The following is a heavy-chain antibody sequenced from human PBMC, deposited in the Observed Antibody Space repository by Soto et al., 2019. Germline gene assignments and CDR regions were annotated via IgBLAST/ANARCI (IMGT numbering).Heavy chain of an antibody. CDR3: ARDGSCSSTSCYVGDAFDI. D-gene: IGHD2-2*01. CDR1: GFTFSSYC. Sequence: PGGSLRLSCAASGFTFSSYCMHWVRQAPGKGLEWVAVIWYDGSNKYYADSVKGRFTISRDNSKNTLYLQMNSLRAEDTAVYYCARDGSCSSTSCYVGDAFDIWGQGTMVTVS. V-gene: IGHV3-33*01. J-gene: IGHJ3*02. CDR2: IWYDGSNK.